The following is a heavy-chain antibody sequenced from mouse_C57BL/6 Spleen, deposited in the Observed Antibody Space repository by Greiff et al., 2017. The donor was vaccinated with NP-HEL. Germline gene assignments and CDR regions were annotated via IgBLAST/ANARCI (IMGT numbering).Heavy chain of an antibody. CDR3: ARRGTGDYFDY. V-gene: IGHV1-64*01. J-gene: IGHJ2*01. Sequence: QVQLQQPGAELVKPGASVKLSCKASGYTFTSYWMHWVKQRPGQGLEWIGMIHPNSGSTNYNEKFKSKATLTVDKSSSTAYMQHSSLTSEDSAVYYCARRGTGDYFDYWGQGTTLTVSS. D-gene: IGHD3-3*01. CDR1: GYTFTSYW. CDR2: IHPNSGST.